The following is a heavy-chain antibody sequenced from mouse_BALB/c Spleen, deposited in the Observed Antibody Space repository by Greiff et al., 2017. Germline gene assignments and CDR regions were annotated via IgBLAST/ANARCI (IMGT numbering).Heavy chain of an antibody. V-gene: IGHV3-5*02. CDR3: AREGYGYDGTGFDY. J-gene: IGHJ2*01. Sequence: EVKLQESGPGLVKPSQTVSLTCTVTGISITTGNYRWSWIRQFPGNKLEWIGYIYYSGTITYNPSLTSRTTITRDTSKNQFFLEMNSLTAEDTATYYCAREGYGYDGTGFDYWGQGTTLTVSS. CDR1: GISITTGNYR. D-gene: IGHD2-2*01. CDR2: IYYSGTI.